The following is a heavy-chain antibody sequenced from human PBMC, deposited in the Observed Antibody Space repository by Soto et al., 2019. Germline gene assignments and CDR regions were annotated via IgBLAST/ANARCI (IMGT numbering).Heavy chain of an antibody. J-gene: IGHJ6*02. CDR3: ARVMAHNWNPRSHYGMEV. CDR2: INSDGSST. CDR1: GFTFSSYW. Sequence: GSLRLSCAASGFTFSSYWMHWVRQAPGKGLVWVSRINSDGSSTSYADSVKGRFTISRDNAKNTLYLQMNSLRAEDTAVYYCARVMAHNWNPRSHYGMEVWGQGTTVTVSS. D-gene: IGHD1-20*01. V-gene: IGHV3-74*01.